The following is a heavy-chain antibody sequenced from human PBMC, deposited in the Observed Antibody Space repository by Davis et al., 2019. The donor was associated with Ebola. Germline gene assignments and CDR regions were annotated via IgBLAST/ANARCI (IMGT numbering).Heavy chain of an antibody. Sequence: GGSLRLSCAASGFTSAMHWVRQATGKGLEWVAFISSDGNNKYYTDSVKGRFTISRDNSKNTGYLQMNSLRVEDTAVYYCARGLWDYYGSGLPKYFDIWGQGTSVTVAS. V-gene: IGHV3-30*19. CDR3: ARGLWDYYGSGLPKYFDI. J-gene: IGHJ4*02. D-gene: IGHD3-10*01. CDR1: GFTSA. CDR2: ISSDGNNK.